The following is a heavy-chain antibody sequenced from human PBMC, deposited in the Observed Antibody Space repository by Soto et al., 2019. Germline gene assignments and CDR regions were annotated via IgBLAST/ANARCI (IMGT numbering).Heavy chain of an antibody. V-gene: IGHV1-24*01. CDR2: FDPEDGDT. CDR1: GYTLTELS. D-gene: IGHD1-1*01. Sequence: GASVKVSCKVSGYTLTELSMHWVRQAPGKGLEWMGGFDPEDGDTVYAQKLRGRVTMTEDTSINTAYMELSSLRSEDTAVYYCARERTGTTSMDGWGQGTTVTFSS. J-gene: IGHJ6*02. CDR3: ARERTGTTSMDG.